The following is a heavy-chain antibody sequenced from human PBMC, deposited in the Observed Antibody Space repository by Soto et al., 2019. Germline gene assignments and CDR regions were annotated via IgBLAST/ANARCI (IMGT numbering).Heavy chain of an antibody. CDR1: GFSLGSSG. CDR2: ISGSGGSA. CDR3: ARVAY. J-gene: IGHJ4*02. V-gene: IGHV3-23*01. Sequence: EVQLLESGGGVVQPGGSLRLTCAASGFSLGSSGMSWVRQAPGKGLEWVSSISGSGGSAYYADSVKGRFTISRDNAKNSLYLEMNSLRPEDTAVYYCARVAYWGQGTLVTVSS.